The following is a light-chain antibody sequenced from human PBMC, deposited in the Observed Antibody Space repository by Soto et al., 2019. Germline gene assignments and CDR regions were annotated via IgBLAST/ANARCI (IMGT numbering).Light chain of an antibody. Sequence: DIQMTQSPSSLSASVGDRVTITCRASQSISSYLNWYQQKPEKAPKLLIYAASTRATGIPARFSGSGSGTEFTLTISSLQPDDFATYYCQQYNSYSPTFGQGTKVDI. CDR1: QSISSY. V-gene: IGKV1-5*01. CDR2: AAS. CDR3: QQYNSYSPT. J-gene: IGKJ1*01.